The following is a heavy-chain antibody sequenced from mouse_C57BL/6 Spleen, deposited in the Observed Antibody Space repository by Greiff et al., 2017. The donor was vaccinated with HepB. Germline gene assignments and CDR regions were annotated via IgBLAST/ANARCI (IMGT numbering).Heavy chain of an antibody. CDR1: GYTFTSYW. V-gene: IGHV1-64*01. CDR2: IHPNSGST. J-gene: IGHJ1*03. CDR3: ARSELGRDWYFDV. Sequence: VKLQQPGAELVKPGASVKLSCKASGYTFTSYWMHWVKQRPGQGLEWIGMIHPNSGSTNYNEKFKSKATLTVDKSSSTAYMQLSSLTSEDSAVYYCARSELGRDWYFDVWGTGTTVTVSS. D-gene: IGHD4-1*01.